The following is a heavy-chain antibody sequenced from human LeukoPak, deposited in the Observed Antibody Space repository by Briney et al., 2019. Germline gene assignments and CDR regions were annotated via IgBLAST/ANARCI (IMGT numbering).Heavy chain of an antibody. V-gene: IGHV4-34*01. Sequence: SETLSLTCAVYGGSFSNYYWSWIRQPPGKGLEWIGKINHSGSTNYNPSLNSRVTISVDTSKNQFSLKLNSVTAADTAVYYCARGPPYAPGVLDVWGRGTTVTISS. CDR1: GGSFSNYY. J-gene: IGHJ6*04. CDR3: ARGPPYAPGVLDV. D-gene: IGHD7-27*01. CDR2: INHSGST.